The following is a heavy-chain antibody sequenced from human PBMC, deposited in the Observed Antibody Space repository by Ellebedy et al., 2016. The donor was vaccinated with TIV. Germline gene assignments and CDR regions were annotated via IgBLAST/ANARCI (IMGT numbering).Heavy chain of an antibody. CDR3: ASTWSGLWGYYYGMDV. J-gene: IGHJ6*02. CDR1: GGTFSSYA. D-gene: IGHD2-21*01. Sequence: SVKVSXXASGGTFSSYAISWVRQAPGQGLDWMGGIIPIFGTANYAQKFQGRVTITADESTSTAYMELSSLRSEDTAVYYCASTWSGLWGYYYGMDVWGQGTTVTVSS. CDR2: IIPIFGTA. V-gene: IGHV1-69*13.